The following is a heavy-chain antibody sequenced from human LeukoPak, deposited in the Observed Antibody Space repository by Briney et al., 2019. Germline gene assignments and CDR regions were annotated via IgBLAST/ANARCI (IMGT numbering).Heavy chain of an antibody. CDR2: IIPVLGTT. CDR3: ARDSGLYCAGDCERVRRSCDY. Sequence: SVKVSCKASGDTFFTHAVSWVRQAPGQGLEWMGAIIPVLGTTNLAQRFQGRVSITADGSTSTVYMELSSLRSEDTAVYYCARDSGLYCAGDCERVRRSCDYWGQGSLVIVSS. J-gene: IGHJ4*02. CDR1: GDTFFTHA. V-gene: IGHV1-69*13. D-gene: IGHD2-21*02.